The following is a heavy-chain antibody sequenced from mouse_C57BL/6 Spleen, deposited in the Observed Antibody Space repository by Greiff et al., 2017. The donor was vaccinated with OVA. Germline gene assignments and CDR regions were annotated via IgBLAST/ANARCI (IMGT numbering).Heavy chain of an antibody. V-gene: IGHV5-17*01. Sequence: EVMLVESGGGLVKPGGSLKLSCAASGFTFSDYGMHWVRQAPEKGLEWVAYISSGRSTIYYADTVKGRFTISRDNAKNTLFLQMTSLRSEDTARYYCARPYYYGSSTGFAYWGQGTLVTVSA. CDR3: ARPYYYGSSTGFAY. D-gene: IGHD1-1*01. CDR2: ISSGRSTI. CDR1: GFTFSDYG. J-gene: IGHJ3*01.